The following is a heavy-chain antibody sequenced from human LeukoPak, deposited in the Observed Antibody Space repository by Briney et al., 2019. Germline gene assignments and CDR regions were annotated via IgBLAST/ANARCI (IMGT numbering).Heavy chain of an antibody. CDR2: IYHSGST. V-gene: IGHV4-38-2*02. J-gene: IGHJ4*02. CDR1: GDSINSGYY. CDR3: ARELFWSGYYFDY. Sequence: PSETLSLTCTVSGDSINSGYYWGWIRQPPGKGLEWIGTIYHSGSTYYNPSLKSRLSISVDMSKNQFSLKLSSVTAADTAVYYCARELFWSGYYFDYWGQGTLVTASS. D-gene: IGHD3-3*01.